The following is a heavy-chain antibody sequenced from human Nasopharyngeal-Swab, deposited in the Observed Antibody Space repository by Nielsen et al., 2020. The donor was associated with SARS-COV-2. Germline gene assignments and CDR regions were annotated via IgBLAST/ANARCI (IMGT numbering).Heavy chain of an antibody. CDR1: GFNFDDYA. CDR3: AKSIGELLSPFDS. V-gene: IGHV3-43*02. CDR2: ITADGGST. J-gene: IGHJ4*02. Sequence: GESLKISCAASGFNFDDYAIHWVRQAPGKGLEWVSLITADGGSTYYADSVKGRFTISRDNSKNSVSLQMNNLRTEDTAFYYCAKSIGELLSPFDSWGQGTLVTVSS. D-gene: IGHD1-26*01.